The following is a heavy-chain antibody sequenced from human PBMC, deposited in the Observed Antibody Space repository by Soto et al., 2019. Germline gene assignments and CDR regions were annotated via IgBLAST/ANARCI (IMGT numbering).Heavy chain of an antibody. Sequence: RGSLILSCTASGLNCISYAMLWVRQAPGKGLEWVSAISGRGDSSYYADSVKGRFTIARDNSKNILFLQMNSLRADDTAVYYCAQEDGVVVTDSHFDPWGQRFLVTVNS. CDR2: ISGRGDSS. CDR1: GLNCISYA. J-gene: IGHJ5*02. V-gene: IGHV3-23*01. D-gene: IGHD2-21*02. CDR3: AQEDGVVVTDSHFDP.